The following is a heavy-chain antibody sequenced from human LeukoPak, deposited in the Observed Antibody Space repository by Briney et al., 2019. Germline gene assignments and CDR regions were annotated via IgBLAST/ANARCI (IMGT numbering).Heavy chain of an antibody. CDR2: ISAYNGNT. V-gene: IGHV1-18*01. Sequence: GASVKVSCKASGYTFTSYGISWVRQAPGQGLEWMGWISAYNGNTNYAQKLQGRVTMTTDTSTSTAYMELRSLRSDDTAVYYCARGDAAIAAYNWFDPWGQGTLVTVSS. J-gene: IGHJ5*02. D-gene: IGHD6-6*01. CDR1: GYTFTSYG. CDR3: ARGDAAIAAYNWFDP.